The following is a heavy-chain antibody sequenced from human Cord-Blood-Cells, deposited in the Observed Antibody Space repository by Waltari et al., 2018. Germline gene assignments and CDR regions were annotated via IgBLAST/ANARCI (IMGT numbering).Heavy chain of an antibody. CDR3: ARRDLNWGFDY. J-gene: IGHJ4*02. CDR1: GYSFTSHW. Sequence: EVQLVQSGAEVKKPGESLKHSGTGSGYSFTSHWIGWVRQMPGKGLEWMGIIYPGDSDTRHSPSFQGQVTISADKSISTAYLQWSSLKASDTAMYYCARRDLNWGFDYWGQGTLVTVSS. CDR2: IYPGDSDT. D-gene: IGHD7-27*01. V-gene: IGHV5-51*03.